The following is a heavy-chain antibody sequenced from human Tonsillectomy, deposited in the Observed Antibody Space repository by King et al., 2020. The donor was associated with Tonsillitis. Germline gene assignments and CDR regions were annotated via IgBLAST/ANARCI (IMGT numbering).Heavy chain of an antibody. CDR2: IRRKAYGGTS. Sequence: VQLVESGGGLVQPGRSLRLSCTASGFTFGDYAMSWVRQAPGKGLEWVTFIRRKAYGGTSEYAASVKGRFTISRDDSKSIAYLQMNSLKTEDTAVYYCTRVGVTMVRGASPKYYYYYMDVWGKGTTVTVSS. J-gene: IGHJ6*03. CDR1: GFTFGDYA. CDR3: TRVGVTMVRGASPKYYYYYMDV. D-gene: IGHD3-10*01. V-gene: IGHV3-49*04.